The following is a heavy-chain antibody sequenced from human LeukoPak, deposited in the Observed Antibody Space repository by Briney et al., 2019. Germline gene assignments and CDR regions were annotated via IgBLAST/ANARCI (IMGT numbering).Heavy chain of an antibody. D-gene: IGHD1-26*01. CDR2: INPSGGST. V-gene: IGHV1-46*01. CDR3: ARLPVGAIYFDDY. Sequence: ASVKVSCKASGYTFTMYYIHWVRQAPGQGLEWMGIINPSGGSTSYAQKFQGRVTVTRDMSTSTVYMELSSLRSEDTAVYYCARLPVGAIYFDDYWGQGTLVTVSS. J-gene: IGHJ4*02. CDR1: GYTFTMYY.